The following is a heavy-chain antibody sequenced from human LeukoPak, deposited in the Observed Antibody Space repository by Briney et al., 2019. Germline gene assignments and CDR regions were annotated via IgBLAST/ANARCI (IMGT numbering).Heavy chain of an antibody. CDR3: ARNLDSSDYSQLGY. J-gene: IGHJ4*02. CDR2: IRGSGGST. D-gene: IGHD3-22*01. Sequence: GGSLRLSCAASGFTFSSYAMSWVRQAPGKGLEWVSAIRGSGGSTYYADSVKGRFTISRDNSKNTLYLQMNSLRAEDTAVYYCARNLDSSDYSQLGYWGQGTLVTVSS. V-gene: IGHV3-23*01. CDR1: GFTFSSYA.